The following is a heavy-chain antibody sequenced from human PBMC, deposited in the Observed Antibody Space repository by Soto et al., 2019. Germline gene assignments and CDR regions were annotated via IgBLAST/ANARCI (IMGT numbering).Heavy chain of an antibody. V-gene: IGHV3-23*01. CDR3: EKLVRGSAEVYGMDV. CDR2: ISGSGGST. CDR1: GFTFSSYA. Sequence: EVQLLESGGGLVQPGGSLRLSCAASGFTFSSYAMSWVRKAPGKGLEWVSAISGSGGSTYYADSVKGRFTISRDNSKNTLYLQMNSLRAEDTAVYYCEKLVRGSAEVYGMDVWGQGTTVTVSS. J-gene: IGHJ6*02. D-gene: IGHD3-10*01.